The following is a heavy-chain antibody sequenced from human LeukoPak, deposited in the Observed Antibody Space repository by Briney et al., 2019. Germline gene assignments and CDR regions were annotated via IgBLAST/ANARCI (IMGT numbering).Heavy chain of an antibody. Sequence: ASVKVSCKASGNTFTAYYIHWVRQAPGQGLEWMGRINSNSGGTDYAQNFRGRVTLTRDTSVSTAYMDLTRLRSDDTAVYYCASDQAGSVNSFDPWGQGTLVTVSS. V-gene: IGHV1-2*06. CDR1: GNTFTAYY. J-gene: IGHJ5*02. CDR3: ASDQAGSVNSFDP. CDR2: INSNSGGT.